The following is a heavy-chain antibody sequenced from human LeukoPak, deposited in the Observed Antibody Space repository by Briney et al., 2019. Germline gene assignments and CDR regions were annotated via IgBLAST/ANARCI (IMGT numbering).Heavy chain of an antibody. CDR1: SGSISSGSYY. J-gene: IGHJ6*03. D-gene: IGHD6-6*01. V-gene: IGHV4-61*02. Sequence: SETLSLTCTVSSGSISSGSYYWSWIRQPAGKGLEWIGRMYTSGSTNYNPSLKSRVTISVDTSKNQFSLKLSSVTAADTAVYYCARGASSSSAIGYYYMDVWGKGTTVTVSS. CDR2: MYTSGST. CDR3: ARGASSSSAIGYYYMDV.